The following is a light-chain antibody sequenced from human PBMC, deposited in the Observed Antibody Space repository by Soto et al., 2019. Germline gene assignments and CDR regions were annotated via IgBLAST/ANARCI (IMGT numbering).Light chain of an antibody. CDR2: GAS. CDR3: QQYGSSRT. Sequence: EIVLTQSPATLSLSPGERATLSCRASQSVPSRDVAWYQQKPGQAPRLLIYGASSRANGNPDRFSGSGSWTDFTLTINRLEPEDFAVYYCQQYGSSRTFGQGTKVDIK. J-gene: IGKJ1*01. CDR1: QSVPSRD. V-gene: IGKV3-20*01.